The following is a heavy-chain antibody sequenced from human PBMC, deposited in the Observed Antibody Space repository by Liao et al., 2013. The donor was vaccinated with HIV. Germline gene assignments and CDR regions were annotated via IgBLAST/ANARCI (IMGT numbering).Heavy chain of an antibody. CDR1: GGSISSGGYS. J-gene: IGHJ6*03. V-gene: IGHV4-30-2*01. Sequence: QLQLQESGSGLVKPSQTLSLTCAVSGGSISSGGYSWSWIRQPPGKGLEWIGYISHSGSTYYNPSLKSRVSISVDRSKNQFSLKLTSVTAADTAVYYCARGGLGXQLRRVPYYYYIGRLG. CDR3: ARGGLGXQLRRVPYYYYIGR. CDR2: ISHSGST. D-gene: IGHD6-6*01.